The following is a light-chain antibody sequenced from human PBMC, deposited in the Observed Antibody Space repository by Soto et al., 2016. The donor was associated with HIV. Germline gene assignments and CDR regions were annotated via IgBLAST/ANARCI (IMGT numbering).Light chain of an antibody. J-gene: IGKJ1*01. CDR3: QQYNSYPWT. CDR2: KTS. V-gene: IGKV1-5*03. Sequence: DIQMTQSPSTLSASVGDRVTITCRASQSFSSWLAWYQQKPGKAPKLLIYKTSSLESGVPSRFSGSGSGTESTLTISSLQPDDFATYYCQQYNSYPWTFGQGTKVEIK. CDR1: QSFSSW.